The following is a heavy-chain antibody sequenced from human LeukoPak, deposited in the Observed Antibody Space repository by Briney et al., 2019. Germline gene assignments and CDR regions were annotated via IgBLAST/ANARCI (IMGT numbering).Heavy chain of an antibody. CDR1: GFTLNYYG. CDR3: AKDVVGGSSGWYGAFDI. Sequence: GGSLRLSCAASGFTLNYYGMHWVRQAPGRGLEWVAVISHDGTNKYYADSVKGRFTISRDNSKNTLFLRMNSLRAEDTAVYHCAKDVVGGSSGWYGAFDIWGQGTMVAVSS. CDR2: ISHDGTNK. V-gene: IGHV3-30*18. D-gene: IGHD6-19*01. J-gene: IGHJ3*02.